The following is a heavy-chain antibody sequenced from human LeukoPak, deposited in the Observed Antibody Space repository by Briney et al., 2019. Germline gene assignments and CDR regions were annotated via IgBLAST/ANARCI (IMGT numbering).Heavy chain of an antibody. Sequence: GGSLRLSCAASGFTFSSFAMSWVRQAPGKGLEWVSAISGSGDNTFYADSVRGRFTISRDNSKNILYLQMNSLRGEDTAIYYCAKDFRGSGYSFDYWGQGTLVTVSS. D-gene: IGHD7-27*01. V-gene: IGHV3-23*01. J-gene: IGHJ4*02. CDR1: GFTFSSFA. CDR3: AKDFRGSGYSFDY. CDR2: ISGSGDNT.